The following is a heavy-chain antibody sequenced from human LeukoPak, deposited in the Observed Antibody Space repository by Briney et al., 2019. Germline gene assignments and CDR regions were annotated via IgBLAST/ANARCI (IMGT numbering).Heavy chain of an antibody. CDR3: ARQLAVSSINSDY. V-gene: IGHV5-51*01. Sequence: GESLKISCKGSGYSFTSYWICCVRQMPGKGLEGMGIIYPGDSDTRYSPSVQGQVTISADTSTSTAYLQWSSLKASDTAMYYCARQLAVSSINSDYWGQGTLVTVSS. CDR1: GYSFTSYW. J-gene: IGHJ4*02. D-gene: IGHD2-8*02. CDR2: IYPGDSDT.